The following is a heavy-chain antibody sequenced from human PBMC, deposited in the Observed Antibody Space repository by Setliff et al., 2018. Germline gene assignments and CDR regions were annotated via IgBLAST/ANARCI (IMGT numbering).Heavy chain of an antibody. Sequence: GASVKVSCKTSGYTFTNYGITWVRQAPGQGLEWMGWINNYSFKTNYPQKFLGRVTMTTDTSTSTAYMELKSLRPDDTAVYYCARINFYVSSGYYYAPDYWGQGTLVTVSS. D-gene: IGHD3-22*01. CDR3: ARINFYVSSGYYYAPDY. CDR1: GYTFTNYG. CDR2: INNYSFKT. J-gene: IGHJ4*02. V-gene: IGHV1-18*01.